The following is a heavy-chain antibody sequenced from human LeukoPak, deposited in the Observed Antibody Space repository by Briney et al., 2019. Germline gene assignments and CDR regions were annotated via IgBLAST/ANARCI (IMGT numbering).Heavy chain of an antibody. V-gene: IGHV3-30*18. CDR2: ISYEGGTQ. Sequence: GGSLRLSCAASGSTFSGYSMNWVRQAPGKGLEWVAVISYEGGTQHYADSVKGRFIISRDNPRNTLYLQMNILRTEDTAVYYCAKEGTPQVSTWYDLWGQGTQVIVSS. J-gene: IGHJ5*02. D-gene: IGHD3-10*01. CDR1: GSTFSGYS. CDR3: AKEGTPQVSTWYDL.